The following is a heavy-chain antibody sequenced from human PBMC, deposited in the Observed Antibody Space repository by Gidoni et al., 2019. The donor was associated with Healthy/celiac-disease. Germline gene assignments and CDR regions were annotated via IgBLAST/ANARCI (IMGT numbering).Heavy chain of an antibody. CDR2: IWYDGSNK. Sequence: QVQLVESGGGVVQPGRSLRLSCAASGFTFGSYGMHWVRQAPGKGLEWVAVIWYDGSNKYYADSVKGRFTISRDNSKNTLYLQMNSLRAEDTAVYYCARDWYKGNPSLLADYWGQGTLVTVSS. D-gene: IGHD1-1*01. CDR1: GFTFGSYG. J-gene: IGHJ4*02. V-gene: IGHV3-33*01. CDR3: ARDWYKGNPSLLADY.